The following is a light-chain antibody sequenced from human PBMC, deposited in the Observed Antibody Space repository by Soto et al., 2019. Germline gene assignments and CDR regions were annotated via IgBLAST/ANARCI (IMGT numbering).Light chain of an antibody. Sequence: QSALTQPPSVSVSPGRSITISCAGSSSEVAVYNYVCWYQLNPGNAPNLLFFNVSDRPSGVSSRFSGYKSGNTASLTISGRQAEDDAYYFCSLYTDTNTLVFGGGTKLTVL. CDR1: SSEVAVYNY. V-gene: IGLV2-14*01. J-gene: IGLJ3*02. CDR2: NVS. CDR3: SLYTDTNTLV.